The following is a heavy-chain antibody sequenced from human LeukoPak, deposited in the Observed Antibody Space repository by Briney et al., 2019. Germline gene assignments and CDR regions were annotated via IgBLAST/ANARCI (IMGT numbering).Heavy chain of an antibody. CDR2: IIPIFGTA. V-gene: IGHV1-69*05. Sequence: GASVKVSCKASGGTFSSYAISWVRQAPGQGLEWMGGIIPIFGTANYAQKFQGRVTITTDESTSTAYMELSGLRSEDTAVYYCAREGIGEEGYYFDYWGQGTLVTVSS. CDR3: AREGIGEEGYYFDY. D-gene: IGHD3-10*01. J-gene: IGHJ4*02. CDR1: GGTFSSYA.